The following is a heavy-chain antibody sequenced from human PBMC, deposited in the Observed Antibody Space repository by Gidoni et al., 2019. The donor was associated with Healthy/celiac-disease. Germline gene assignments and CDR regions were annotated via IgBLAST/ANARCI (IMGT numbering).Heavy chain of an antibody. CDR1: GFTFSSYS. CDR2: ISSSSSYI. V-gene: IGHV3-21*01. D-gene: IGHD3-22*01. Sequence: EVQLVESGGGLVKPGGSLRLSCAASGFTFSSYSMNWVRQAPGKGLEWVSSISSSSSYIYYADSVKGRFTISRDNAKNSLYLQMNSLRAEDTAVYYCARGRYYYDSSGYYADDAFDIWGQGTMVTVSS. CDR3: ARGRYYYDSSGYYADDAFDI. J-gene: IGHJ3*02.